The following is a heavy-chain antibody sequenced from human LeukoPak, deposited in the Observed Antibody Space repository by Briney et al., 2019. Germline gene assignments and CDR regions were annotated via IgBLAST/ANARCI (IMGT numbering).Heavy chain of an antibody. J-gene: IGHJ4*02. Sequence: GGSLRLSCVASGLTFSSYNMNWVRQAPGKGLEWVSFISSSSNYIYYADSVKGRFTISRDNAMNSLLLQMNSLRAEDTAVYYCARGTPTTRDFDYWGQGTLVTVSS. CDR1: GLTFSSYN. CDR2: ISSSSNYI. V-gene: IGHV3-21*01. CDR3: ARGTPTTRDFDY. D-gene: IGHD4-11*01.